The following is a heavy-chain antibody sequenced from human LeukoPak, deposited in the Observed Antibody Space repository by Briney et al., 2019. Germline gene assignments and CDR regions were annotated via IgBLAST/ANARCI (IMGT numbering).Heavy chain of an antibody. CDR3: ATDWGSSGWYYFDY. CDR1: GFTFDNYS. Sequence: CLRLSWAAAGFTFDNYSMGWVRQPPGKGLEWVAGISWNSGSIGYADSVKGRFTISRDNAQNSLYLQMNSLRAEDMALYYCATDWGSSGWYYFDYWGQGTLVTVSS. J-gene: IGHJ4*02. D-gene: IGHD6-19*01. V-gene: IGHV3-9*03. CDR2: ISWNSGSI.